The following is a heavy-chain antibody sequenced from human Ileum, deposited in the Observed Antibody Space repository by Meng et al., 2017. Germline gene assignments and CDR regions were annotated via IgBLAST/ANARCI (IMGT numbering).Heavy chain of an antibody. Sequence: SETLSLTCAVFGGSFSGYYWSWIRQPPGKGLEWIGEINHSGSTNYNPSLKSRVTISVDTSKNQFSLKLRSVTAADTAVYYCARDSNYYYGMDVWGQGTTVTVSS. CDR2: INHSGST. D-gene: IGHD2/OR15-2a*01. J-gene: IGHJ6*02. CDR1: GGSFSGYY. CDR3: ARDSNYYYGMDV. V-gene: IGHV4-34*01.